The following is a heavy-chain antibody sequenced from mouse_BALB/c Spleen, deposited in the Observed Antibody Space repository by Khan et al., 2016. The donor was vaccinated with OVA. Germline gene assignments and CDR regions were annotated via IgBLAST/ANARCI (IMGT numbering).Heavy chain of an antibody. J-gene: IGHJ1*01. Sequence: QVQLQQPGAELVRPGSSVKISCKASGYAFSSYWMNWMKQRPGQGLERIGQIYPGDGDTNDNGKFEGKATLTADKSSSTAYLQLSSLTSEDSAVYYCARAYGYWYFDVWGAGTTVTVSS. CDR2: IYPGDGDT. D-gene: IGHD1-1*01. CDR3: ARAYGYWYFDV. V-gene: IGHV1-80*01. CDR1: GYAFSSYW.